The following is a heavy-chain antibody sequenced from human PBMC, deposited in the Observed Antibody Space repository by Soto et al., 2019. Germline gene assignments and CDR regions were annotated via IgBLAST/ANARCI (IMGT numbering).Heavy chain of an antibody. J-gene: IGHJ4*02. CDR1: GGSFSGYY. V-gene: IGHV4-34*01. Sequence: SETLSLTCAVYGGSFSGYYWSWIRQSPGEGLEWIGEINHSGSTNYNPSLKSRVTISVDTSKNQFSLKLSSVTAADTAVYYCARIAAAGTVLDYWGQGTLVTVS. CDR3: ARIAAAGTVLDY. CDR2: INHSGST. D-gene: IGHD6-13*01.